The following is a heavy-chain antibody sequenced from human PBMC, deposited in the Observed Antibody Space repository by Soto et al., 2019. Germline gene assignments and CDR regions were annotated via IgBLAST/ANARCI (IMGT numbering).Heavy chain of an antibody. J-gene: IGHJ4*02. Sequence: EVQLLEPGGGLVRPGGSLRLSCAASGFTFSSYAMSWVRQAPGKGLEWVSTISGSDGRTYSTDSVKGRFTISRDNSRNTAYLQMNSLRVEDTAVYYCAKGVSQYTPLALFDYWGRGTLVTVSS. CDR3: AKGVSQYTPLALFDY. CDR2: ISGSDGRT. CDR1: GFTFSSYA. D-gene: IGHD5-18*01. V-gene: IGHV3-23*01.